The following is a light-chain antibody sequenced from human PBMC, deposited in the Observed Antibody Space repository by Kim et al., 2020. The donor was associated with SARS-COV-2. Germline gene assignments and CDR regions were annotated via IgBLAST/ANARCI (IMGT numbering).Light chain of an antibody. CDR3: SSYTSSSIWV. CDR1: NSDVGGYNY. V-gene: IGLV2-14*03. J-gene: IGLJ3*02. CDR2: DVS. Sequence: QSALTQPASVSGSPGQSITISCTGTNSDVGGYNYVSWYQQHPGKAPKLMIYDVSHRPSGVSNRFSGSKSGNTASLTISGLQAEDEADYYCSSYTSSSIWVFGGGTQLTVL.